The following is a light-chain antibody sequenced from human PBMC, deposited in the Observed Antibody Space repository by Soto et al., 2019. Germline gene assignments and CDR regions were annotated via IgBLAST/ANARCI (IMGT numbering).Light chain of an antibody. V-gene: IGLV2-14*01. CDR3: SSYTSSSVV. CDR1: SSDVGGYNY. Sequence: QSALTQPASGSGSPGQSITISCTGTSSDVGGYNYVSWYQQHPGKAPKLMIYEVSNRPSGVSNRFSGSKSGNTSSLTISGLHAEDEADYYCSSYTSSSVVFGGGTKVTVL. J-gene: IGLJ2*01. CDR2: EVS.